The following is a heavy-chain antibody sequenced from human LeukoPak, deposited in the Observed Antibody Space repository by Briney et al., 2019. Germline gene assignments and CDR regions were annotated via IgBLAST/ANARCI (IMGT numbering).Heavy chain of an antibody. CDR1: GDSITNSNYF. CDR3: ARRSPLVVVTAAHYYDY. J-gene: IGHJ4*02. Sequence: SETLSLACTVSGDSITNSNYFWGWIRQPPGQGLEWIGEVFYNGNTHYNPSLKSRVIISTDTSKNQFSLTLTPVTASDTAIYYCARRSPLVVVTAAHYYDYWGQGTLVTVSS. V-gene: IGHV4-39*01. D-gene: IGHD2-21*02. CDR2: VFYNGNT.